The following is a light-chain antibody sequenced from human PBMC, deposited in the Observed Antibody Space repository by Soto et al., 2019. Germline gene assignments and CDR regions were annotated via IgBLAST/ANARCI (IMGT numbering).Light chain of an antibody. CDR2: KAS. CDR3: QQVKTYPRT. V-gene: IGKV1-5*03. Sequence: DIQMTQSPSTLSASVGDRVTITCRASQSISNWLAWYQQKPGKAPNLLIYKASSLESGVPSRFSGSGSGTQFTLTIDSLQPEDFATYYCQQVKTYPRTFGGGTKVDIK. CDR1: QSISNW. J-gene: IGKJ4*01.